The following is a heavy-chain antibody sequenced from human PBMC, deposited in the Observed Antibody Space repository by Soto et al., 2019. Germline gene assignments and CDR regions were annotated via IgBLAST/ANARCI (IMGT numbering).Heavy chain of an antibody. Sequence: SETLSLTCAVYGGSFSGYYWSWIRQPPGKGLEWIGEINHSGSTNYNPSLKSRVTISVDTSKNQFSLKLSSVTAADTAVYYCARGVPILLWFGEPYFDYWGQGTLVTVSS. V-gene: IGHV4-34*01. CDR1: GGSFSGYY. CDR3: ARGVPILLWFGEPYFDY. J-gene: IGHJ4*02. CDR2: INHSGST. D-gene: IGHD3-10*01.